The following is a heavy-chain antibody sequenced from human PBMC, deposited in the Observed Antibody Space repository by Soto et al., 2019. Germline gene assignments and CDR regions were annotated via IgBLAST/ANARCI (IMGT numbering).Heavy chain of an antibody. Sequence: GGSLRLSCAASGFTFSSYGMHWVRQAPGKGLEWVAVISYDGSNKYYADSVKGRFTISRDNSKNTLYLQMNSLRAEDTAVYYCAKGPIESGYYYYYYMDVWGKGTTVTVSS. D-gene: IGHD2-21*01. CDR3: AKGPIESGYYYYYYMDV. CDR2: ISYDGSNK. V-gene: IGHV3-30*18. CDR1: GFTFSSYG. J-gene: IGHJ6*03.